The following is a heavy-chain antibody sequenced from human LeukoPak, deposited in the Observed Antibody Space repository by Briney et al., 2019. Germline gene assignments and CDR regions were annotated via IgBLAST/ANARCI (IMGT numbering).Heavy chain of an antibody. CDR2: IYHSGST. D-gene: IGHD2-2*01. J-gene: IGHJ4*02. Sequence: SGTLSLTCAVSGGSISSSNWWSWVRQPPGKGLEWIGEIYHSGSTNYNPSLKSRFTISVDKSKNQFSLKLSSVTAADTAVYYCARIVVVPAAYQFFDYWGQGTLVTVSS. CDR1: GGSISSSNW. CDR3: ARIVVVPAAYQFFDY. V-gene: IGHV4-4*02.